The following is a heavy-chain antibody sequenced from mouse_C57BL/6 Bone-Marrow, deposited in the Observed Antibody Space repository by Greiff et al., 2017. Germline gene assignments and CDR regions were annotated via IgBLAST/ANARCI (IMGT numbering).Heavy chain of an antibody. D-gene: IGHD1-1*01. Sequence: QVTLKVSGPGILQPSQTLSLTCSFSGFSLSTFGMGVGWIRQPSGKGLEWLAHIWWDDDKYYNPALKSRLTISKDTSKNQVFLKIANVDTADTATYYCARDLYYYGSSYEGFAYWGQGTLVTVSA. CDR3: ARDLYYYGSSYEGFAY. V-gene: IGHV8-8*01. CDR2: IWWDDDK. CDR1: GFSLSTFGMG. J-gene: IGHJ3*01.